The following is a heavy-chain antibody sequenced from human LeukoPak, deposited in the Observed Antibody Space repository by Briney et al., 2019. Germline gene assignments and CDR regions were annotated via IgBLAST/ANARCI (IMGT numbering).Heavy chain of an antibody. CDR3: ASETPIAAGPPYFDY. CDR2: FDSEEYDT. Sequence: ASVKVSCKVSGYTLTALALHWVRQAPGKGLEWIGGFDSEEYDTIYAQKFQGRVTLTKDTSTTTVYMDLSSLRSEDTAIYYCASETPIAAGPPYFDYWAREPWSPSPQ. CDR1: GYTLTALA. D-gene: IGHD6-6*01. V-gene: IGHV1-24*01. J-gene: IGHJ4*02.